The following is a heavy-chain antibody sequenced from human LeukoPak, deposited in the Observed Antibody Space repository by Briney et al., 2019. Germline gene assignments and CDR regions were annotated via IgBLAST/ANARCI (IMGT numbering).Heavy chain of an antibody. Sequence: SETLSLTCTVSGGXIISTYYWGWIRQPPGKGLEWIGNIHPSGTTYYNPSLNSGLTINLDTSKNQFFLKLSSVTAADTAVYYCARSISNYWFDPWGQGTLVTVSS. J-gene: IGHJ5*02. V-gene: IGHV4-39*01. CDR2: IHPSGTT. CDR3: ARSISNYWFDP. CDR1: GGXIISTYY. D-gene: IGHD4-11*01.